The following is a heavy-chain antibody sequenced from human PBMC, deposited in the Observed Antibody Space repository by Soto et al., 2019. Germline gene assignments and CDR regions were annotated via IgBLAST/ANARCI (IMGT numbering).Heavy chain of an antibody. Sequence: GGSLRLSCAASGFTFSTYNMNWVRQAPGKGLEWVSYISDSSSTIHYADSVKGRFTISRDNAKNSLYLQMNSLRAEDTAMYYCVRGRYYSGSGTYYHGFDYWGQGTLVTVSS. CDR2: ISDSSSTI. J-gene: IGHJ4*02. CDR1: GFTFSTYN. CDR3: VRGRYYSGSGTYYHGFDY. V-gene: IGHV3-48*01. D-gene: IGHD3-10*01.